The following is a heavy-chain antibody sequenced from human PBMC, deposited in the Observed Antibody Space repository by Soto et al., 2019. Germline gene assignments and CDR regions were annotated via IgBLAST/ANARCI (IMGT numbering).Heavy chain of an antibody. D-gene: IGHD3-22*01. CDR2: ISPKSGSI. V-gene: IGHV1-18*01. CDR3: VKDRDSNSWPSRDV. CDR1: GYTFTRNG. J-gene: IGHJ6*02. Sequence: ASVKVSCKTSGYTFTRNGISWLRQAPGQGLEWMGWISPKSGSIKYAQKFQGRVIMTTDTSTSTAYMELRSLRSDDTAVYYCVKDRDSNSWPSRDVWGPGTTVTVYS.